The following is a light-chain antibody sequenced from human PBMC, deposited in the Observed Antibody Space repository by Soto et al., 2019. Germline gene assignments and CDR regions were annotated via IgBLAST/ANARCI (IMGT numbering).Light chain of an antibody. CDR1: QGISSA. CDR3: QQFNDYPPIT. Sequence: AIQLTQSPSPLSASVGDRVTITCRASQGISSALAWYQQKPGKAPKLLIYDASSLESGVPSRFSGSGSGTDFTLTISSLQPDDFATYYCQQFNDYPPITFGQGTRLEIK. V-gene: IGKV1D-13*01. CDR2: DAS. J-gene: IGKJ5*01.